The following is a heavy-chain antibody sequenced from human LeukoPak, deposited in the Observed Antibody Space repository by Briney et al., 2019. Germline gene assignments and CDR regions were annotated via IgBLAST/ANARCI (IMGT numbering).Heavy chain of an antibody. J-gene: IGHJ4*02. CDR2: INHSGST. D-gene: IGHD2-15*01. CDR3: ARHSYCSGGSCSYAY. V-gene: IGHV4-34*01. CDR1: GGSFSGYY. Sequence: SETLSLTCAVYGGSFSGYYWSWIRQPPGKGLEWIVEINHSGSTNYNPSLKSRVTISVDTSKNQFSLKLSSVTAADTAVYYCARHSYCSGGSCSYAYWGQGTLVTVSS.